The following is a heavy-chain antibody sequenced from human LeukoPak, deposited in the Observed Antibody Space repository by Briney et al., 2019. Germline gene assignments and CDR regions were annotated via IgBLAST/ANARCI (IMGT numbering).Heavy chain of an antibody. V-gene: IGHV1-8*01. D-gene: IGHD3-22*01. J-gene: IGHJ3*02. CDR2: MNPNSGNT. Sequence: ASVKVSCKASGYTFTSYDINWVRQATGQGLEWMGWMNPNSGNTGYAQKFQGRVTMTRNTSISTAYMELSSLRSEDTAVYYCARELTSSGYGAKAFDIWGQGTMVTVSS. CDR3: ARELTSSGYGAKAFDI. CDR1: GYTFTSYD.